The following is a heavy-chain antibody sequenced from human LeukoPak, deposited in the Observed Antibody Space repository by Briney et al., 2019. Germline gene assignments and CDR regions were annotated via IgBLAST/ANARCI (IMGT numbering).Heavy chain of an antibody. D-gene: IGHD2-15*01. J-gene: IGHJ4*02. Sequence: SETLSLTCTVSGGSIGSSSYYWGWIRQPPGKGLEWIGSIYYSGSTYYNPSLKSRVTISVDTSKNQSSLKLSSVTAADTAVYYCARGDCSGGSCYLFDYWGQGALVTVSS. CDR2: IYYSGST. CDR3: ARGDCSGGSCYLFDY. CDR1: GGSIGSSSYY. V-gene: IGHV4-39*01.